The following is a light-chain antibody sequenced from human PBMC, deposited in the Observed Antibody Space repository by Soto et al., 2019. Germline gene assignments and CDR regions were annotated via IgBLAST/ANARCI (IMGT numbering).Light chain of an antibody. J-gene: IGLJ7*01. V-gene: IGLV1-47*01. CDR1: SSNIGSNY. CDR2: RXX. CDR3: APWDDSLSGPV. Sequence: QSVLTQPPSASGTPGQRVTISCSGSSSNIGSNYVYWYQQLPGTAPKLLIFRXXXXXXXXXXXXXXXKSGTSASLAISGLXXXXXXXXXCAPWDDSLSGPVFGGGTQLTVL.